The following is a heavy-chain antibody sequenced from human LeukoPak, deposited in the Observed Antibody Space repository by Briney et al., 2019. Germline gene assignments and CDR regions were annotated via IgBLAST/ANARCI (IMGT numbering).Heavy chain of an antibody. CDR2: IYTTGST. CDR1: GGSTSSYY. J-gene: IGHJ5*02. V-gene: IGHV4-4*07. D-gene: IGHD1-20*01. Sequence: SETLSLTCTVSGGSTSSYYWSWIRQPAGKGLEWIGRIYTTGSTNYNPFLKSRVTMSVDTSKNQFSLKLNSVTAADTAVYYCARGVVTGATNWFDPWGQGTLVTVSS. CDR3: ARGVVTGATNWFDP.